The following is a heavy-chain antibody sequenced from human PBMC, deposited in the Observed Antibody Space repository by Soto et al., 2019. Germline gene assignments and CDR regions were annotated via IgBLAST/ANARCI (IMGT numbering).Heavy chain of an antibody. D-gene: IGHD6-19*01. J-gene: IGHJ4*02. CDR3: VRAGGGWSFDS. V-gene: IGHV4-34*01. CDR2: INHSGST. Sequence: PSETLSLTCAVYGGSFSGYYWNWIRQPPGKGLEWIGEINHSGSTNYNPSLKSRVTISVDTSKNQFSLNLSSVTTADTAVYYCVRAGGGWSFDSWGQGILVTVSS. CDR1: GGSFSGYY.